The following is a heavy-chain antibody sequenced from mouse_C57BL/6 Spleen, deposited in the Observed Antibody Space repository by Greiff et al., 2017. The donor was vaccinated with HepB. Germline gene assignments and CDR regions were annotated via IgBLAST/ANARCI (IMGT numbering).Heavy chain of an antibody. CDR2: IYPGDGDT. CDR3: AGLLRTWFAY. D-gene: IGHD1-1*01. V-gene: IGHV1-82*01. Sequence: VQLVESGPELVKPGASVKISCKASGYAFSSSWMNWVKQRPGKGLEWIGRIYPGDGDTNYNGKFKGKATLTADKSSSTAYMQLSSLTSEDSAVYFCAGLLRTWFAYWGQGTLVTVSA. J-gene: IGHJ3*01. CDR1: GYAFSSSW.